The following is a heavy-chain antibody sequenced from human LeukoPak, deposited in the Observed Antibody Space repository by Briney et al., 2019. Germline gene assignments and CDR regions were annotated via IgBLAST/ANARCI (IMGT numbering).Heavy chain of an antibody. CDR3: ARDGGIAARPHYYYYMDV. D-gene: IGHD6-6*01. Sequence: SVKVSCKASGGTFSSYAISWVRQAPGQGLEWMGGIIPIFGTANYAQKFQGRVTITTDESTSTAYVELSSLRSEDTAVYYCARDGGIAARPHYYYYMDVWGKGTTVTVSS. CDR1: GGTFSSYA. CDR2: IIPIFGTA. V-gene: IGHV1-69*05. J-gene: IGHJ6*03.